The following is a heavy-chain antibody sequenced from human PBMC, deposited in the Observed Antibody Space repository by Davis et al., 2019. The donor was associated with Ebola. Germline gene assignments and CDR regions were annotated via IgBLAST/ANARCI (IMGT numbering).Heavy chain of an antibody. V-gene: IGHV1-46*03. CDR1: GYIFSTYD. J-gene: IGHJ3*02. CDR3: TTPGGQDSGYDVFDI. D-gene: IGHD5-12*01. CDR2: INPNDGRT. Sequence: AASVKVSCKASGYIFSTYDINWVRQATGQGLEWMGMINPNDGRTIYAQKFQGRVTVTRDTSTTTVYMDLSSLRSEDTALYYCTTPGGQDSGYDVFDIWGQGTMVTVSS.